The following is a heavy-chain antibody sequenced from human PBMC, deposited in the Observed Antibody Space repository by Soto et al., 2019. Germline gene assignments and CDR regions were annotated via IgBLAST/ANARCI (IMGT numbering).Heavy chain of an antibody. D-gene: IGHD5-12*01. CDR2: IYYSGST. Sequence: PSETLSLTCTVSGGSISSYYWSWIRQPPGKGLEWIGYIYYSGSTNYNPSLKSRVTISVDTSKNQFSLKLSSVTAADTAVYYCARVDGYNLVFAYWGQGTLVTVSS. V-gene: IGHV4-59*01. J-gene: IGHJ4*02. CDR1: GGSISSYY. CDR3: ARVDGYNLVFAY.